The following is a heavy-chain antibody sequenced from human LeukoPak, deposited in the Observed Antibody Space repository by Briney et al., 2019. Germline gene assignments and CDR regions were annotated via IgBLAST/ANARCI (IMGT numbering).Heavy chain of an antibody. V-gene: IGHV3-21*01. CDR2: ISSSSSYI. CDR3: ARDRAGFYDSTSYYYDAFDI. CDR1: GFAFSSYS. D-gene: IGHD3-22*01. J-gene: IGHJ3*02. Sequence: GGSLRLSCAASGFAFSSYSMNWVRQAPGKGLEWVSSISSSSSYISYADSVKGRFTISRDNAKNSLYLQMNSLRAEDTAVYCCARDRAGFYDSTSYYYDAFDIWGQGTVVTVSS.